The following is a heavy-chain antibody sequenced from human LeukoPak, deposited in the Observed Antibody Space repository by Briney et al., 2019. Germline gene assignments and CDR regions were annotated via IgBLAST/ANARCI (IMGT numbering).Heavy chain of an antibody. J-gene: IGHJ4*02. CDR2: ISGSGGST. CDR1: GFTFSSYA. CDR3: AKTYSSGWFLGDYFDY. D-gene: IGHD6-19*01. Sequence: GGXLRLSXAXSGFTFSSYAMSWVRQAPGKGLEWVSAISGSGGSTYYADSVKGRFTISRDNSKNTLYLQMNSLRAEDTAVYYCAKTYSSGWFLGDYFDYWGQGTLVTVSS. V-gene: IGHV3-23*01.